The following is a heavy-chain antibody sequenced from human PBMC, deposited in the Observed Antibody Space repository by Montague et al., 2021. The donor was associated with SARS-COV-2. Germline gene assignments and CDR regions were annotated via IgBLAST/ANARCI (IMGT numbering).Heavy chain of an antibody. CDR2: IDNSGST. Sequence: SETLSLTCTASGGSIGAYYWSWIRQPPGKGLEWIGYIDNSGSTNHNPSFENRVTMSVDTSKNQFSLKLNSVTAADTAVYYCARHGGNDAFDIWGRGTMVTVSS. D-gene: IGHD4-23*01. CDR1: GGSIGAYY. CDR3: ARHGGNDAFDI. J-gene: IGHJ3*02. V-gene: IGHV4-59*01.